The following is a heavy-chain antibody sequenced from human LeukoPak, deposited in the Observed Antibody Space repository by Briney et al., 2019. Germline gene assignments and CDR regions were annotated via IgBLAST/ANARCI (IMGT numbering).Heavy chain of an antibody. CDR2: INPSGGST. D-gene: IGHD5-18*01. Sequence: ASVKVSCKASGYTFTRYYMHWVRQAPGHGLEWMGIINPSGGSTSYAQKFQGRVTMSRDTSATTVYMVLSSLTSEDTAVYYCARGHSKNDAFGIWGQGTMVIVSS. CDR3: ARGHSKNDAFGI. CDR1: GYTFTRYY. J-gene: IGHJ3*02. V-gene: IGHV1-46*01.